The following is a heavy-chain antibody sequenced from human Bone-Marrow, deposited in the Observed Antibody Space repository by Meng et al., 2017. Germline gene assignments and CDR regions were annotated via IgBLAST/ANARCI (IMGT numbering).Heavy chain of an antibody. CDR1: GFTFSSYA. J-gene: IGHJ3*02. CDR2: IRYGGSNK. CDR3: ARDHDSSGGLSQGDFDI. V-gene: IGHV3-30*01. D-gene: IGHD3-22*01. Sequence: GESLKISCAASGFTFSSYAMHWVRQAPGKGLEWVAVIRYGGSNKYYADSVKGRFTISRDNSKNTLYLQMNSLRAEDTAVYYCARDHDSSGGLSQGDFDIWGQGTMVTVSS.